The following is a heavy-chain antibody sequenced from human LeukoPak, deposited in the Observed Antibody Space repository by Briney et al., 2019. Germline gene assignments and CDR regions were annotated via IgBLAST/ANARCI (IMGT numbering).Heavy chain of an antibody. CDR1: GYTFTGYY. J-gene: IGHJ6*03. Sequence: ASVKVPCKASGYTFTGYYMHWVRQAPGQGLEWMGWINPNSGGTNYAQKFQGRVTMTRDTSISTAYMGLSRLRSDDTAVYYCASWVGSSPGHYYYYYMDVWGKGTTVTVSS. V-gene: IGHV1-2*02. D-gene: IGHD6-6*01. CDR3: ASWVGSSPGHYYYYYMDV. CDR2: INPNSGGT.